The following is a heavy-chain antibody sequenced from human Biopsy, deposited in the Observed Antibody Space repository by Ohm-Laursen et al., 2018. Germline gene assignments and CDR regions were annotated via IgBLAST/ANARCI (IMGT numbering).Heavy chain of an antibody. CDR1: GGSVSSNTNY. CDR3: ARHPTGFWFDP. J-gene: IGHJ5*02. V-gene: IGHV4-39*01. Sequence: GTLSLTCTVSGGSVSSNTNYWAWIRQPPGKGLEWIGSIFYSGIIYHNPSLKSRIRISVDTSKNQFSLNLNSVTAADTAVYYCARHPTGFWFDPWGQGTLVIVSS. CDR2: IFYSGII.